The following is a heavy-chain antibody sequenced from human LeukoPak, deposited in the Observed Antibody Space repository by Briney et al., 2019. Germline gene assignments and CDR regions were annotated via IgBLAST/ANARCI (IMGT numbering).Heavy chain of an antibody. J-gene: IGHJ4*02. V-gene: IGHV4-34*01. Sequence: SETLSLTCAVYGGSFSGYYWSWIRQPPGKGLEWIGEINHSGSTNYNPSLKSRVTISVDTSKNQFSLKLSSVTAADTAVYYCARGGNAFGYSYVGGSFYWGQGTLVTVSS. CDR1: GGSFSGYY. CDR3: ARGGNAFGYSYVGGSFY. CDR2: INHSGST. D-gene: IGHD5-18*01.